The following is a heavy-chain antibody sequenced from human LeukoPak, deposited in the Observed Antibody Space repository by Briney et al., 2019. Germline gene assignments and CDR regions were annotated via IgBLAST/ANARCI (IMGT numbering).Heavy chain of an antibody. D-gene: IGHD3-22*01. J-gene: IGHJ4*02. CDR2: ISGTGGST. Sequence: PGGSLRLSCAASGFTFSSYAMSWVRQAPGKGLEWVSVISGTGGSTYYADSVKGRFTISRDNSKNTLYLQMDSLRAEDTAAYFCAKMKAYYHDSSGYYPQQKKYYFDYWGQGTLVTVSS. CDR3: AKMKAYYHDSSGYYPQQKKYYFDY. V-gene: IGHV3-23*01. CDR1: GFTFSSYA.